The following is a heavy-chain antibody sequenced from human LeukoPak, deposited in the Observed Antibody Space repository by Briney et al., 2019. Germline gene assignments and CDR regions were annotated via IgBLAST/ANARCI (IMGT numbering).Heavy chain of an antibody. D-gene: IGHD3-22*01. V-gene: IGHV4-61*01. CDR2: IYYSGST. CDR1: GGSVSSGSYY. CDR3: ARDRGPNYYDSSGYYYY. Sequence: SETLSLTCTVSGGSVSSGSYYWSWIRQPPGKGREWIGYIYYSGSTNYNPSLKRRVTISVDTSKNQFSLKLSSVTAADTAVYYCARDRGPNYYDSSGYYYYWGQGTLVTVSS. J-gene: IGHJ4*02.